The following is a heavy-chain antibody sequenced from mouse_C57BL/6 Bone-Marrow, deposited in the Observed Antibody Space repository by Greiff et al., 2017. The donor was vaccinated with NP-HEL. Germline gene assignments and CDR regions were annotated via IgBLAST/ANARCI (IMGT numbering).Heavy chain of an antibody. D-gene: IGHD1-1*01. CDR1: GYTFTSYW. Sequence: VKLQQPGTELVKPGASVKLSCKASGYTFTSYWMHWVKQRPGQGLEWIGNINPSNGGTNYNEKFKSKATLTVDKSSSTAYMQLSSLTSEDSAVYDCARELRYPAWFAYWGQGTLVTVSA. V-gene: IGHV1-53*01. J-gene: IGHJ3*01. CDR3: ARELRYPAWFAY. CDR2: INPSNGGT.